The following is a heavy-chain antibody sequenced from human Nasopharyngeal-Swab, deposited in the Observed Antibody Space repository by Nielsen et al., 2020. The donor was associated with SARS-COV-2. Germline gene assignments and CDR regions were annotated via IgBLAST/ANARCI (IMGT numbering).Heavy chain of an antibody. Sequence: ASVKVSCKASDYSFNKNTVSWVRQGPGQGLEWMGWITGKNGNALDAETLQGRITMTTDTSTNTAYMELRSLRSDDTAVYYCATSATFGPGGAGDYWGQGTLVTVSS. CDR3: ATSATFGPGGAGDY. CDR1: DYSFNKNT. V-gene: IGHV1-18*04. D-gene: IGHD2-8*02. CDR2: ITGKNGNA. J-gene: IGHJ4*02.